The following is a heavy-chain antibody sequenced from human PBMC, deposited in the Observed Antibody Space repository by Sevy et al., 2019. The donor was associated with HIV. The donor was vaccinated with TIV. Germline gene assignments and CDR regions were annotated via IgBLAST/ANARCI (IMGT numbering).Heavy chain of an antibody. J-gene: IGHJ6*02. D-gene: IGHD3-10*01. V-gene: IGHV3-23*01. CDR2: ISDRGGST. Sequence: GGSLRLSCAASGFTFSIYAMSWVRQAPGKGLEWVSAISDRGGSTYYADSVQGRFTISRDNSKNTLYLQMNSLRADDTAVYYCAKTGDNSMVRGDYYYYGMDVWGQGTTVTVSS. CDR3: AKTGDNSMVRGDYYYYGMDV. CDR1: GFTFSIYA.